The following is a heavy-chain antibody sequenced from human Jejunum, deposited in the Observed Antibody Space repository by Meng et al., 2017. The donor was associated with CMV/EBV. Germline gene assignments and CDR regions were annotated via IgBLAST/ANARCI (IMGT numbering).Heavy chain of an antibody. CDR3: ARERTVLTGFLEWLLSNY. D-gene: IGHD3-3*01. Sequence: DDYGMSWVRQVPGRGLEWVSGLNWNGVTYGYADSVKGRFTISRDNAKNSLYLQMNSLRPDDTALYHCARERTVLTGFLEWLLSNYWGQGTRVTVSS. CDR2: LNWNGVTY. CDR1: DDYG. V-gene: IGHV3-20*01. J-gene: IGHJ4*02.